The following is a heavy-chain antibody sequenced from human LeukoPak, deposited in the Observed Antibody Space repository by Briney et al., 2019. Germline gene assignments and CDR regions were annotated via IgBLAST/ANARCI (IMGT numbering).Heavy chain of an antibody. V-gene: IGHV5-51*01. D-gene: IGHD4-17*01. Sequence: GESLKISCKGSGCSFTSYWIGWVRQMPGKGLEWMAIIYPGDSDTRYSPSFEGQVTISADKSISTAYLQWSSLKASDTAIYYCATRPYGDYVGAWDSWGQGTLVTVSS. CDR3: ATRPYGDYVGAWDS. CDR1: GCSFTSYW. CDR2: IYPGDSDT. J-gene: IGHJ4*02.